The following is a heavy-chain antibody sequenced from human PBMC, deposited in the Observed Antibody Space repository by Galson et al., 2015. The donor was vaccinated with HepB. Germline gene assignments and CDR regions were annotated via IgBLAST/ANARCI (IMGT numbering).Heavy chain of an antibody. CDR1: GDSVSSNSAA. D-gene: IGHD5-12*01. CDR3: AGGEYSGYDFDY. CDR2: TYYRPKWYN. Sequence: CAISGDSVSSNSAAWNWIRQSPSRGLEWLGRTYYRPKWYNDYAVSVKSRIIINPDTSKNQFSLQLNSVTPEDTAVYYCAGGEYSGYDFDYWGQGTLVTVSS. V-gene: IGHV6-1*01. J-gene: IGHJ4*02.